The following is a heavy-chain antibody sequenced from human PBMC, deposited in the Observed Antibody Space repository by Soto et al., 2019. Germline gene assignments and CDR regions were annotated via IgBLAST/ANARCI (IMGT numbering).Heavy chain of an antibody. J-gene: IGHJ5*02. Sequence: ASVKVSCKASGYTFTSYAMHWVRQAPGQRLEWMGWINAGNGNTKYSQKFQGRVTITRDTSASTAYMELSSLRSEDTAVYYCARDREDIVVVVAATRLNWFDPWGQGTLVTVSS. CDR2: INAGNGNT. D-gene: IGHD2-15*01. CDR1: GYTFTSYA. CDR3: ARDREDIVVVVAATRLNWFDP. V-gene: IGHV1-3*01.